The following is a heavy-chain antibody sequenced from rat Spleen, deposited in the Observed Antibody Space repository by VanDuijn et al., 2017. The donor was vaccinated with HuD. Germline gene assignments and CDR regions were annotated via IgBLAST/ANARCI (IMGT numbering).Heavy chain of an antibody. CDR2: INTSGGNT. D-gene: IGHD1-11*01. Sequence: EVQVEESGGGLVQPGRSMKLSCAASGFTFRDYYMAWVRQAPKKGLEWVASINTSGGNTYYRDSVKGRFTVSRDNAKNTLYLQMDSLRSEDTATYYCARHEGDYWGQGVMVTVSS. J-gene: IGHJ2*01. V-gene: IGHV5-25*01. CDR3: ARHEGDY. CDR1: GFTFRDYY.